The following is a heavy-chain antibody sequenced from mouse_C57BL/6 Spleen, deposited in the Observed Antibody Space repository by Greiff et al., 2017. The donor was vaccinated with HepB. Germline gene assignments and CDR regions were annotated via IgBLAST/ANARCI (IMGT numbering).Heavy chain of an antibody. CDR3: ARGDYSNYGSFAY. V-gene: IGHV5-16*01. J-gene: IGHJ3*01. Sequence: EVQRVESEGGLVQPGSSMKLSCTASGFTFSDYYMAWVRQVPEKGLEWVANINYDGSSTYYLDSLKSRFIISRDNAKNILYLQMSSLKSEDTATYYCARGDYSNYGSFAYWGQGTLVTVSA. CDR2: INYDGSST. CDR1: GFTFSDYY. D-gene: IGHD2-5*01.